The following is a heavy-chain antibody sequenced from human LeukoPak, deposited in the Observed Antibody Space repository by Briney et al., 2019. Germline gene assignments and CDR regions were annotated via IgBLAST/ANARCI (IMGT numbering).Heavy chain of an antibody. CDR2: ISGSGGGT. D-gene: IGHD3-22*01. CDR3: AREALYYYDSSGYYYDNWFDP. J-gene: IGHJ5*02. V-gene: IGHV3-23*01. CDR1: GFTFSSSA. Sequence: PGGSLRLSCAASGFTFSSSAMSWVRQAPGKGLEWVSVISGSGGGTYYADSVKGRFTISRDNAKNSLYLQMNSLRAEDTAVYYCAREALYYYDSSGYYYDNWFDPWGQGTLVTVSS.